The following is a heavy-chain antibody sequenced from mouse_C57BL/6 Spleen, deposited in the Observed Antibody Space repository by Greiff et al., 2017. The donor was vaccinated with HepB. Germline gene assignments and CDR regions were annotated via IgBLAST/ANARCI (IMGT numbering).Heavy chain of an antibody. CDR3: ARGTTVVDPYYFDY. CDR1: GYTFTSYD. Sequence: VKLVESGPELVKPGASVKLSCKASGYTFTSYDINWVKQRPGQGLEWIGWIYPRDGSTKYNEKFKGKATLTVDTSSSTAYMELHSLTSEDSAVYFCARGTTVVDPYYFDYWGQGTTLTVSS. D-gene: IGHD1-1*01. J-gene: IGHJ2*01. CDR2: IYPRDGST. V-gene: IGHV1-85*01.